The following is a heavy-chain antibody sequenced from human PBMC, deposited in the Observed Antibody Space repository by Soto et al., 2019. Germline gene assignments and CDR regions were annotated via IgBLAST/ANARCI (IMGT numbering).Heavy chain of an antibody. CDR2: IYPGDSDT. CDR3: ARRPDDLAVDDATDY. J-gene: IGHJ4*02. V-gene: IGHV5-51*01. D-gene: IGHD6-19*01. Sequence: PGDALKISCKGSGYSFTTYLIGWVRQIPWKGLEWMGIIYPGDSDTRYIPSFQCQVTISSDKSISTAYLQWSSPKASDAAMYYCARRPDDLAVDDATDYWGPGTLVTVSS. CDR1: GYSFTTYL.